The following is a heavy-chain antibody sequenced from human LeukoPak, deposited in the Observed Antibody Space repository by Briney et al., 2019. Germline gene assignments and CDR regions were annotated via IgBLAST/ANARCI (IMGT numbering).Heavy chain of an antibody. J-gene: IGHJ4*02. V-gene: IGHV1-18*01. CDR2: ISAYNGNT. CDR3: ARVLKHYCSGGSCYFDY. CDR1: GYTLTSYG. Sequence: ASVKVSCKASGYTLTSYGISWVRQAPGQGLEWMGWISAYNGNTNYAQKLQGRVTMTTDTSTSTAYMELRSLRSDDTAVYYCARVLKHYCSGGSCYFDYWGQGTLVTVSS. D-gene: IGHD2-15*01.